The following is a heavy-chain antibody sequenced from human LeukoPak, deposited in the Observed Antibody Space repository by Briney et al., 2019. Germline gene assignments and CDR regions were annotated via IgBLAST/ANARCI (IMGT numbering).Heavy chain of an antibody. CDR3: ARVTRIIMIIVAPGESMDV. Sequence: ASVKVSCKASGYAFTSYGISWGRQSPGQGLEWMGWISAYNGNTSYAQKFQGRVIMTTDTSTSTAYMELRSLRSDDTAVYYCARVTRIIMIIVAPGESMDVWGQGTTVTVSS. CDR1: GYAFTSYG. D-gene: IGHD3-22*01. V-gene: IGHV1-18*01. CDR2: ISAYNGNT. J-gene: IGHJ6*02.